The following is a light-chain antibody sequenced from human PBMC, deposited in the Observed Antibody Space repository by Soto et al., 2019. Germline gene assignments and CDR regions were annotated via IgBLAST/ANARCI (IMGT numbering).Light chain of an antibody. V-gene: IGKV3-15*01. CDR3: QQHNNWPPIT. CDR2: DAS. Sequence: VMTQATVTLSVSPVERLRLSCTPSQAISNNLAWYQQKPGQARRLLIFDASTRATGIPARFSGSGSGTEFTLTISSCRSEDFAVHYCQQHNNWPPITCGQGTRLEIK. CDR1: QAISNN. J-gene: IGKJ5*01.